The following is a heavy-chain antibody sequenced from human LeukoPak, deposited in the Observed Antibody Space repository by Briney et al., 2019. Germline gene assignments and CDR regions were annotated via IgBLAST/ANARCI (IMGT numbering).Heavy chain of an antibody. J-gene: IGHJ4*02. D-gene: IGHD3-22*01. V-gene: IGHV4-39*01. CDR3: AIMCRYYYDSSGRYYFDY. Sequence: SETLSLTCTVSGGSISSSSYYWGWIRQPPGKGLEWIGSIYYSGSTYYNPSLKSRVTISVDTSKNQFSLKLSSVTAADTAVYYCAIMCRYYYDSSGRYYFDYWGQGTLVTVSS. CDR1: GGSISSSSYY. CDR2: IYYSGST.